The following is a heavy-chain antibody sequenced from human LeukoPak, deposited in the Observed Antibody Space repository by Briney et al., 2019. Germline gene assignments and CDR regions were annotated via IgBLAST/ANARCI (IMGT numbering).Heavy chain of an antibody. CDR2: IYYSGST. J-gene: IGHJ5*02. Sequence: SSETLSLTCTVSGGSISSYYWSWIRQPPGKGLEWIGYIYYSGSTYYNPSLKSRVTISVDTSKNQFSLKLSSVTAADTAVYYCARGRYSGSYFGRSWFDPWGQGTLVTVSS. D-gene: IGHD1-26*01. V-gene: IGHV4-59*12. CDR3: ARGRYSGSYFGRSWFDP. CDR1: GGSISSYY.